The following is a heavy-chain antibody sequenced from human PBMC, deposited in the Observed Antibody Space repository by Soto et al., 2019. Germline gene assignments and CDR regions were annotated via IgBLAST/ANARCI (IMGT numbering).Heavy chain of an antibody. V-gene: IGHV4-4*02. CDR3: ATRRDGSGSLDQ. J-gene: IGHJ4*02. CDR2: SYHSGST. D-gene: IGHD3-10*01. Sequence: SETLSLTCAVSGASISSSNWWNWVRQPPGKGLEWIGESYHSGSTSYNPSLKSRGTLSVERSKNQFSLKLSSVTAADTAVYFCATRRDGSGSLDQWGQGTLVTVSS. CDR1: GASISSSNW.